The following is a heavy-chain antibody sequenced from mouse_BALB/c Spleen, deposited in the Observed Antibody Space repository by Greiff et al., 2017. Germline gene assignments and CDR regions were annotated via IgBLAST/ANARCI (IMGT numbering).Heavy chain of an antibody. V-gene: IGHV8-12*01. Sequence: QVTLKECGPGILQPSQTLSLTCSFSGFSLSTSGMGVSWIRQPSGKGLEWLAHIYWDDDKRYNPSLKSRLTISKDTSSNQVFLKITSVDTADTATYYCARRGGLRGCAYWGQGTLVTVSA. CDR1: GFSLSTSGMG. CDR3: ARRGGLRGCAY. J-gene: IGHJ3*01. D-gene: IGHD2-4*01. CDR2: IYWDDDK.